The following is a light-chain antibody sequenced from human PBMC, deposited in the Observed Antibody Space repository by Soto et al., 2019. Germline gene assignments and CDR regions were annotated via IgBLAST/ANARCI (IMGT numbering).Light chain of an antibody. CDR3: AAWDDSLNGQGV. CDR1: SSNIGSNT. Sequence: QSVLTQPPSASGTPGQRVTISCSGSSSNIGSNTVNWYQQLPGTAPKLLIYSNNQRPSGVPDRFSGSKSGTSASLAISGLQSEDEGDYYCAAWDDSLNGQGVFGGGTKVTVL. CDR2: SNN. J-gene: IGLJ2*01. V-gene: IGLV1-44*01.